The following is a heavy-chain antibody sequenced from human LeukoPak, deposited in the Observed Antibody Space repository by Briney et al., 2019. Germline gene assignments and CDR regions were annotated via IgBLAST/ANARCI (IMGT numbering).Heavy chain of an antibody. J-gene: IGHJ4*02. CDR3: ARDTFGGFDY. CDR1: RFSFSNYW. V-gene: IGHV3-7*01. CDR2: IKDDEGEK. Sequence: GGSLRRSCAASRFSFSNYWMGWVRQAPGKGLEWVASIKDDEGEKYYVDSVKGRFTISRDNTKNSLFLQMNNLRAEDTAVYYCARDTFGGFDYWGQGTLVNVSS. D-gene: IGHD3-10*01.